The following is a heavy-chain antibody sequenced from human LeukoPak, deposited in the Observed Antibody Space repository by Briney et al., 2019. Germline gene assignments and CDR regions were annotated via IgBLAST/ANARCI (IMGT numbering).Heavy chain of an antibody. CDR2: LSASGGLT. J-gene: IGHJ4*02. CDR1: GFTFSSYA. CDR3: AREVTPYY. V-gene: IGHV3-23*01. Sequence: GGSLRLSCAASGFTFSSYAMSWVRQAPGKGLEWVSGLSASGGLTYYSDSVKGRFTISRDNSKNTLYLQMNSLRADDTAVYYCAREVTPYYWGQGTLVTVSS. D-gene: IGHD2-15*01.